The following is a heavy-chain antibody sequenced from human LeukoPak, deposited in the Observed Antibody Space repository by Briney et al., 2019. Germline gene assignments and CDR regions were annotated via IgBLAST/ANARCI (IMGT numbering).Heavy chain of an antibody. CDR2: ISYDGSNK. CDR1: GFTFSSYA. V-gene: IGHV3-30*04. D-gene: IGHD3-10*01. CDR3: ARGWDYYGSGSFV. J-gene: IGHJ4*02. Sequence: PGGSLRLSCAASGFTFSSYAMHWVRQAPGKGLEWVAVISYDGSNKYYADSVKGRFTISRDNSKNTLYLQMNSLRAEDAAVYYCARGWDYYGSGSFVWGQGTLVTVSS.